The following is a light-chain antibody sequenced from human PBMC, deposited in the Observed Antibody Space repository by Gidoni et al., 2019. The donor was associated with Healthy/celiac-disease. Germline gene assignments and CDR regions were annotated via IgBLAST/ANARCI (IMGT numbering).Light chain of an antibody. Sequence: VLTQSPRTLSLSPGERATLSCSASQSGSSSYLAWYQKKPGQAPSLLLYGASSRDTGIQDRFSGRGSGTDCTLTIRRRDTEDFAVYYCKQYGSSPRAFGQXTKVEIK. CDR3: KQYGSSPRA. CDR1: QSGSSSY. V-gene: IGKV3-20*01. CDR2: GAS. J-gene: IGKJ1*01.